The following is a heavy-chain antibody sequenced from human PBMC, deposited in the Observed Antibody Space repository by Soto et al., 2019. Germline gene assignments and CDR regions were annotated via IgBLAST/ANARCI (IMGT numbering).Heavy chain of an antibody. CDR1: GFTFSSYA. CDR2: ISYDGSNK. J-gene: IGHJ2*01. Sequence: ESGGGVVQPGRSLRLSCAASGFTFSSYAMHWVRQAPGKGLEWVAVISYDGSNKYYADSVKGRFTISRDNSKNTLYLQMNSLRAGDPGVFYCGRDPLGVTAMFLWSFDLWGRGPLVTVS. V-gene: IGHV3-30-3*01. CDR3: GRDPLGVTAMFLWSFDL. D-gene: IGHD5-18*01.